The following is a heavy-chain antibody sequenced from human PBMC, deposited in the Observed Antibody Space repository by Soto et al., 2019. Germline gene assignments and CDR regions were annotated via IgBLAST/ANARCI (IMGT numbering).Heavy chain of an antibody. Sequence: QVQLVEAGGGVVQPGRSLRLSCAASRFSFSTYALHWVRQAPGKGLEWVAGISYDGGNEYYADSVKGRFTISRDNSESTLYLKMIGLGTDEAAVYYSASCRSGCNEKGASLDSWGRGTMVTVSS. CDR3: ASCRSGCNEKGASLDS. D-gene: IGHD3-3*01. V-gene: IGHV3-30-3*01. J-gene: IGHJ3*02. CDR1: RFSFSTYA. CDR2: ISYDGGNE.